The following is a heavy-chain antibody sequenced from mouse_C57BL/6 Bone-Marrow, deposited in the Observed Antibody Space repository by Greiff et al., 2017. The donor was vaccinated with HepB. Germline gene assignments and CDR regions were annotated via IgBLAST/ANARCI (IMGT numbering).Heavy chain of an antibody. CDR1: GFTFSDFY. CDR3: ARDASDPYWYFDV. J-gene: IGHJ1*03. CDR2: SRNKANDYTT. D-gene: IGHD6-1*01. V-gene: IGHV7-1*01. Sequence: EVNVVESGGGLVQSGRSLRLSCATSGFTFSDFYMEWVRQAPGKGLEWIAASRNKANDYTTEYSASVKGRFIVSRDTSQSILYLQMNALRAEDTAIYYCARDASDPYWYFDVWGTGTTVTVSS.